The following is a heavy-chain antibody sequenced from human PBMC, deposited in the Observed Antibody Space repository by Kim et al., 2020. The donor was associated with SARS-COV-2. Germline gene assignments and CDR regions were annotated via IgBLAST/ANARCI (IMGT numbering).Heavy chain of an antibody. CDR2: IYYSGST. V-gene: IGHV4-61*01. J-gene: IGHJ6*02. D-gene: IGHD3-9*01. CDR3: ARLGGLVITYYYYYYGMDV. Sequence: SETLSLTCTVSGGSVSSGSYYWSWIRQPPGKGLEWIGYIYYSGSTNYNPSLKSRVTVSVDTSKNQFSLKLSSVTAADTAVYYCARLGGLVITYYYYYYGMDVWGQGTTVTVSS. CDR1: GGSVSSGSYY.